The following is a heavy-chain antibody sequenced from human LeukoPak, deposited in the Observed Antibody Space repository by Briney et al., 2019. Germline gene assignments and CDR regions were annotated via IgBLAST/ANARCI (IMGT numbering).Heavy chain of an antibody. Sequence: SETLSLTCTVSGGSISSSSYYWGWIRQPPGKGLEWIGSIYYSGSTYYNPSLKSRVTISVDTSKNQFSLKLSSVTAADTAVYYCARSSSGWYKTAFFDYWGQGTLVTVSS. CDR3: ARSSSGWYKTAFFDY. CDR2: IYYSGST. V-gene: IGHV4-39*07. CDR1: GGSISSSSYY. D-gene: IGHD6-19*01. J-gene: IGHJ4*02.